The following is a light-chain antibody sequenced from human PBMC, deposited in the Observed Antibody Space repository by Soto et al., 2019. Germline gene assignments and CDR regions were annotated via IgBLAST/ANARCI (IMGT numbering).Light chain of an antibody. J-gene: IGKJ1*01. V-gene: IGKV3-15*01. CDR2: GAS. CDR3: QQYNNWPPTWT. CDR1: QSVSSN. Sequence: EIVMTQSPATLSVSPGERATLSSRASQSVSSNLAWYQQKPGHAPRLLIYGASTRATGIPARFSGSGSGTEFTLTISSLQSEDFAVYYCQQYNNWPPTWTFGQGTKVDIK.